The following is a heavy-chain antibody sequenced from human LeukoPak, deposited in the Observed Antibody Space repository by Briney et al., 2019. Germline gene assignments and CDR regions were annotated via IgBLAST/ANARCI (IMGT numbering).Heavy chain of an antibody. D-gene: IGHD6-13*01. CDR3: ARYGFSTVWQGGWHAFDI. CDR2: INPTTGDT. CDR1: GYTFTSYY. J-gene: IGHJ3*02. V-gene: IGHV1-46*01. Sequence: ASVTVSCKASGYTFTSYYMHWVRQAPGQGLEWMGIINPTTGDTTYAQKFQGRLTMTRDMSTSPVYMELSSLTSEDTAVFYCARYGFSTVWQGGWHAFDIWGQGTVVTVSS.